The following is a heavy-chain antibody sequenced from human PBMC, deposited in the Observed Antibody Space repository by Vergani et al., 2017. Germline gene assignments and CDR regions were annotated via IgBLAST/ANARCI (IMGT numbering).Heavy chain of an antibody. CDR3: AHRYYDFWSGYFAY. J-gene: IGHJ4*02. CDR2: IYWDDDK. Sequence: QITLKESGPTLVKPTQTLTLTCTFSGFSLRTRGVGVGWIRQPPGKALEWLALIYWDDDKRYSPSLKSRLTITKDTSKNQVVLTMTNMDPVDTATYYCAHRYYDFWSGYFAYWGQGTLVTVSS. D-gene: IGHD3-3*01. CDR1: GFSLRTRGVG. V-gene: IGHV2-5*02.